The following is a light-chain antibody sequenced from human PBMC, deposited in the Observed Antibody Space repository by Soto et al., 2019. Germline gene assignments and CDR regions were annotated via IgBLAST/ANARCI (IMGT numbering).Light chain of an antibody. Sequence: DIPMTQFPSSLSASVGDRVTITCRARQGIRNDLGWYQQKPGKAPKRLIYAASSLQSGVPSRFSGSGSGTEFTLAISSLQPEDSATFYCLQHSTYPLTFGQGTKVEIK. CDR1: QGIRND. CDR3: LQHSTYPLT. J-gene: IGKJ1*01. V-gene: IGKV1-17*01. CDR2: AAS.